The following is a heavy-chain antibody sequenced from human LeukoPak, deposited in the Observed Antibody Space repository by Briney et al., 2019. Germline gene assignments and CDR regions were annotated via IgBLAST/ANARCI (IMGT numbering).Heavy chain of an antibody. CDR3: ARDNWNFFSGAFDI. CDR1: GYTFTSYY. Sequence: ASVKVSCKASGYTFTSYYMHWVRQAPGQGLEWMGIINPSGGSTRYAQKSQGRVTMTRDMSTSTVYMELSSLRSEDTAVYYCARDNWNFFSGAFDIWGQGTMVTVSS. CDR2: INPSGGST. J-gene: IGHJ3*02. V-gene: IGHV1-46*01. D-gene: IGHD1-7*01.